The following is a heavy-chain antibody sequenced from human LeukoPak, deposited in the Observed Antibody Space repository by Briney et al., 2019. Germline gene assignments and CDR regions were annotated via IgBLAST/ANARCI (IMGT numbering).Heavy chain of an antibody. CDR3: ARDRAVAGTIDY. V-gene: IGHV1-69*06. Sequence: GASVKVSCKASGGTFSSYAISWVRQAPGQGLEWMGGIIPIFGTANYAQKFQGRVTITADKSTSTAYMELSSLRSEDTAVYYCARDRAVAGTIDYGGQGTLVTVSA. CDR1: GGTFSSYA. D-gene: IGHD6-19*01. J-gene: IGHJ4*02. CDR2: IIPIFGTA.